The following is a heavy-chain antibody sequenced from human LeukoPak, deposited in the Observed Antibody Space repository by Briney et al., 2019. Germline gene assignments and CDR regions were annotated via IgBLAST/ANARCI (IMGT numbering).Heavy chain of an antibody. D-gene: IGHD3-22*01. V-gene: IGHV4-59*01. CDR3: ARTNAPYYDSSGYYHEGFDY. CDR1: GGSISSYY. J-gene: IGHJ4*02. Sequence: PSETLSLTCTVSGGSISSYYWSWIRQPPGKGLEWIGYIYYSGSTNYNPSLKSRVTISVDTSKNQFSLKLSSVTAADTAVYYCARTNAPYYDSSGYYHEGFDYWGQGTLVTVSS. CDR2: IYYSGST.